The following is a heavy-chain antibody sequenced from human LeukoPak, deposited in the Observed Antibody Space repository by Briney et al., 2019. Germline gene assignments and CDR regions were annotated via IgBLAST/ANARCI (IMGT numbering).Heavy chain of an antibody. Sequence: GASVKVSCKASGYSFTGHYLHWVRQAPGQGLEWMGWINPNSGGRKYAQKFQGRVTMTRDTSISTAYMELSRLRSDDTAVYYCARDHSYCSGGSCYFDQQDYWGQGTLVTVSS. D-gene: IGHD2-15*01. CDR2: INPNSGGR. CDR1: GYSFTGHY. J-gene: IGHJ4*02. V-gene: IGHV1-2*02. CDR3: ARDHSYCSGGSCYFDQQDY.